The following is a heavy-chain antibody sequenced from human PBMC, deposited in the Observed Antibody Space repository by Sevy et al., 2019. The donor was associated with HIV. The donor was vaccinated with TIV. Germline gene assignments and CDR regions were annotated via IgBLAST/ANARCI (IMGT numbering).Heavy chain of an antibody. CDR1: GFTFSSYS. Sequence: GGSPRLSCAASGFTFSSYSMNWVRQAPGKGLEWVSSISSSSSYIYYANSVKGRFTISRDNAKNSLYLQMNSLRAEDTAVYYCARAYYDYVWGSYRYADAFDIWGQGTMVTVSS. CDR3: ARAYYDYVWGSYRYADAFDI. D-gene: IGHD3-16*02. V-gene: IGHV3-21*01. J-gene: IGHJ3*02. CDR2: ISSSSSYI.